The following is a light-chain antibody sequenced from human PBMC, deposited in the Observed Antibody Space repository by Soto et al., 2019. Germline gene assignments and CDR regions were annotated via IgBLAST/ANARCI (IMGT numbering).Light chain of an antibody. CDR3: QQYGRSGT. V-gene: IGKV3-20*01. Sequence: EIVLTQSPGTLSLSPGESATLSCRASQSVSNNYLAWYQQKPGQAPRLLIYGASNSATGIPDRFRGSVSGTDFTITISRLVPEDFAVYYGQQYGRSGTFGQGTKVEIK. CDR1: QSVSNNY. CDR2: GAS. J-gene: IGKJ1*01.